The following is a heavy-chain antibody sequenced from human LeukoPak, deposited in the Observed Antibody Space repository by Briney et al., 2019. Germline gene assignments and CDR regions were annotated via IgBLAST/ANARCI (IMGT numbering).Heavy chain of an antibody. CDR2: IIPILGTA. V-gene: IGHV1-69*13. J-gene: IGHJ5*02. D-gene: IGHD2-2*02. Sequence: AVKVSCKASRGTFSSYAISWVRQAPGQGLEWTGGIIPILGTANYAQKFQGRVTITADEFTITAYMELSSLRSEDTAVYYCARDRPGRYCSSTRCYMASPFDPWGQGTLVTVSS. CDR3: ARDRPGRYCSSTRCYMASPFDP. CDR1: RGTFSSYA.